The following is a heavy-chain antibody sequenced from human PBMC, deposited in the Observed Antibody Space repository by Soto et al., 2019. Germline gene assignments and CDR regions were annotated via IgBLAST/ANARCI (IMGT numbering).Heavy chain of an antibody. J-gene: IGHJ3*02. CDR2: IYYRGST. V-gene: IGHV4-30-4*01. CDR1: GGSISSSDYY. CDR3: ARVQLFAFDI. Sequence: SETLSLTCTVSGGSISSSDYYWSWIRQPPGKVLDWIGYIYYRGSTYYNPSLKSRVTISLDTSKNQFSLKMSSVTAADTAVYYCARVQLFAFDIWGQGTMVTVSS. D-gene: IGHD4-4*01.